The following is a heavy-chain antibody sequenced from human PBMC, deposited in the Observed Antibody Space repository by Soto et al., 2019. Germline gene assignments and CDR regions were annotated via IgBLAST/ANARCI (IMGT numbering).Heavy chain of an antibody. D-gene: IGHD3-22*01. CDR3: ASLPYYYDSSGYPRAFDY. Sequence: SETLSLTCAVSGGSISSSNWWGWVRQPPGKGLEWIGEIYHSGSTNYNPSLKSRVTISVDKSKNQFSLKLSSVTAADTAVYYCASLPYYYDSSGYPRAFDYWGQGTLVTVSS. V-gene: IGHV4-4*02. CDR1: GGSISSSNW. J-gene: IGHJ4*02. CDR2: IYHSGST.